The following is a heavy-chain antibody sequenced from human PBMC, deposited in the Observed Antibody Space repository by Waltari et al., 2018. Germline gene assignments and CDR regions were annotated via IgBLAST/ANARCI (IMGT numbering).Heavy chain of an antibody. CDR1: GYTFTNFA. CDR3: ARDRVVGATDWGY. J-gene: IGHJ4*02. V-gene: IGHV7-4-1*02. Sequence: QVQLVQSGSELKKPGASVKIACKASGYTFTNFAVDWVRQAPGQGLGWMGWISTASGNPTYARDCTGRFVFSLDTAVSTAYLQITSLKAEDTALYFCARDRVVGATDWGYWGQGTLVTVST. CDR2: ISTASGNP. D-gene: IGHD1-26*01.